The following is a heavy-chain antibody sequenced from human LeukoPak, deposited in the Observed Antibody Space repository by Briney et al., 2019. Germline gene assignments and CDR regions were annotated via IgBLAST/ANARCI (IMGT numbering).Heavy chain of an antibody. CDR1: GGSFSGYY. Sequence: SETLSLTCAVYGGSFSGYYWSWTRQPPGKGLEWIGEINHSGSTNYNPSLKSRVTISVDTPKNQFSLKLSSVTAADTAVYYCARGTIAAAAGYNWFDPWGQGTLVTVSS. V-gene: IGHV4-34*01. CDR3: ARGTIAAAAGYNWFDP. CDR2: INHSGST. J-gene: IGHJ5*02. D-gene: IGHD6-13*01.